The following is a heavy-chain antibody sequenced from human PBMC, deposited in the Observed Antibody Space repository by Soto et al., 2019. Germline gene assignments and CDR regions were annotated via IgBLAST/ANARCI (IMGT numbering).Heavy chain of an antibody. CDR1: GFTFSSYA. V-gene: IGHV3-23*01. D-gene: IGHD3-22*01. CDR3: AKSPGMYYYDSSGYYHYDY. Sequence: GGSLRLSCAASGFTFSSYAMSWVRQAPGKGLEWVSAISGSGVSTYYADSVKGRFTISRDNSKNTLYLQMNSLRAEDTAVYYCAKSPGMYYYDSSGYYHYDYWGQGTLFTVAS. J-gene: IGHJ4*02. CDR2: ISGSGVST.